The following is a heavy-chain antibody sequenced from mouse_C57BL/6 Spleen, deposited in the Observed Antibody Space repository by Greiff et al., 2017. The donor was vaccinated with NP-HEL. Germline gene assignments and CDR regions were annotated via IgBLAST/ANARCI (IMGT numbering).Heavy chain of an antibody. J-gene: IGHJ3*01. CDR1: GFTFSDYG. CDR2: ISSGSSTI. CDR3: AKGYDGYLSWFAY. Sequence: EVKLVESGGGLVKPGGSLKLSCAASGFTFSDYGMHWVRQAPEKGLEWVAYISSGSSTIYYADTVKGRFTISRDKAKNTLFLQMTSLRSEDTAMYYCAKGYDGYLSWFAYWGQGTLVTVAA. D-gene: IGHD2-3*01. V-gene: IGHV5-17*01.